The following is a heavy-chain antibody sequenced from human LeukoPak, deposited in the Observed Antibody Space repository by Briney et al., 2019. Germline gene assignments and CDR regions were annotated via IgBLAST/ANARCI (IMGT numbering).Heavy chain of an antibody. CDR3: ARRCISSSWYYYYYYMDV. D-gene: IGHD6-13*01. J-gene: IGHJ6*03. CDR1: GFTFSSSW. V-gene: IGHV3-7*01. Sequence: PGGSLRLSCAASGFTFSSSWMSWVRQAPGKGLEWVANIKQDGSEKYYVDSVKGRFTISRDNAKNSLYLQMNSLRAEDTAVYYCARRCISSSWYYYYYYMDVWGKGTTVTVSS. CDR2: IKQDGSEK.